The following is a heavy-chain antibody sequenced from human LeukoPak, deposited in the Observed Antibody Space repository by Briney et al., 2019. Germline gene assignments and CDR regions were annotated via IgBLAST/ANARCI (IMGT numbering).Heavy chain of an antibody. D-gene: IGHD1-26*01. V-gene: IGHV3-72*01. CDR2: IRKKGNSYTT. Sequence: LSLTCAVSGVSISSSSYYCGWVRQAPGKGLEWVGRIRKKGNSYTTEYAASVKGRFTISRDDSKNSLYLQMNSLKTEDRAVYYCARVSGVSGIYIFDIWGQGTMVTVSS. CDR3: ARVSGVSGIYIFDI. J-gene: IGHJ3*02. CDR1: GVSISSSSYY.